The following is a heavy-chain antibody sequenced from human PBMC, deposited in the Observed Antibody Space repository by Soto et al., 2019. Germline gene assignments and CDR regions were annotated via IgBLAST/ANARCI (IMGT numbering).Heavy chain of an antibody. Sequence: ETLSLKSTVSGGSLSSGPYSWGWIRQPPGKGLEWIGTFYYSGSTYYNPSLESRVTISVDTSKNQFSLKVSSVTAADTAMYYCARLGGYCSGTSCYGYYGMDVWGQGTTVTVSS. CDR2: FYYSGST. CDR1: GGSLSSGPYS. D-gene: IGHD2-2*01. V-gene: IGHV4-39*01. CDR3: ARLGGYCSGTSCYGYYGMDV. J-gene: IGHJ6*02.